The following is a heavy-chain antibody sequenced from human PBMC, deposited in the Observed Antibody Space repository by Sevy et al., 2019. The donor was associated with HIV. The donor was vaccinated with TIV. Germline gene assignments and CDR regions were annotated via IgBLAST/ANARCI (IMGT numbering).Heavy chain of an antibody. D-gene: IGHD5-18*01. V-gene: IGHV1-69*13. CDR1: GGTFSSYA. CDR3: ASARGVQLWLLDY. Sequence: ASVKVSCKASGGTFSSYAISWVRQAPGQGLEWMGGIIPIFGTANYAQKFQGRVTITADESTSTAYMKLSSLRSEDTAVYYCASARGVQLWLLDYWGQGTLVTVSS. J-gene: IGHJ4*02. CDR2: IIPIFGTA.